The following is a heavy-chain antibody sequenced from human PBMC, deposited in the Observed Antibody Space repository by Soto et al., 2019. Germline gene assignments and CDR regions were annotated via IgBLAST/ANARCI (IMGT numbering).Heavy chain of an antibody. D-gene: IGHD3-3*01. CDR2: IIPMFGTT. J-gene: IGHJ6*02. Sequence: SVRVSCTDSGDTSSGDARTWVRPAPGQGLEWMGGIIPMFGTTSYPQKFQGRVTITADESTSTAYMELTSLRSEDTAVYYCARARVFGVVVPYYGMDVWGQGTTVTVS. CDR3: ARARVFGVVVPYYGMDV. CDR1: GDTSSGDA. V-gene: IGHV1-69*13.